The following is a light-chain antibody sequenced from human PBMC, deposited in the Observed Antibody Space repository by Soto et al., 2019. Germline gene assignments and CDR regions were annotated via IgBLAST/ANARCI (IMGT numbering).Light chain of an antibody. V-gene: IGLV1-40*01. CDR2: GNT. J-gene: IGLJ3*02. Sequence: QSVVTQPPSVSGAPGRRVTISCTGSSSNIGAGYDVHWYQQLPGTAPKLLIYGNTNRPSGVPDRFSGSKSGTSASLAITGLQAEDEADYYCQSYDNSLSGCVFGGGTKLTVL. CDR3: QSYDNSLSGCV. CDR1: SSNIGAGYD.